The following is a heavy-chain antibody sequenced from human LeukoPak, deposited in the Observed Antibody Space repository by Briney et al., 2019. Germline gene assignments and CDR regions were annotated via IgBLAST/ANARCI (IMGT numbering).Heavy chain of an antibody. Sequence: GGSLRLSCAASGFTFSNYWMTWVRQAPGKGLEWVGRIKSKTDGGTIDYAAPVKGRFTISRDDSKNTLYLQMNSLKTEDTAVYYCTTVLRYYSGSYSDYWGQGTLVTVSS. CDR2: IKSKTDGGTI. CDR3: TTVLRYYSGSYSDY. D-gene: IGHD3-10*01. J-gene: IGHJ4*02. CDR1: GFTFSNYW. V-gene: IGHV3-15*01.